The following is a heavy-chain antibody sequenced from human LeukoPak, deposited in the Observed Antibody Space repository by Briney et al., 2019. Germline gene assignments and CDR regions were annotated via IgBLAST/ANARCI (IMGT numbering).Heavy chain of an antibody. V-gene: IGHV3-74*01. CDR3: ARESEAAGTYYLDH. CDR1: GFTFSEYW. D-gene: IGHD6-25*01. J-gene: IGHJ4*02. CDR2: IHKDGHKT. Sequence: GGSLRLSCAASGFTFSEYWMHWVRQAPGKGLMWVSRIHKDGHKTWYADSVKGRFTISRDNAKNTVYLQLNSLRVEDTAVYYCARESEAAGTYYLDHWGQGNLVTVSS.